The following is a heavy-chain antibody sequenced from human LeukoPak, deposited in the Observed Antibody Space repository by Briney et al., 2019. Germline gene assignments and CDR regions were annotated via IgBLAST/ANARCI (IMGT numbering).Heavy chain of an antibody. J-gene: IGHJ6*03. CDR2: INHSGST. CDR1: GGSFSGYY. Sequence: MSSETLSLTCAVYGGSFSGYYWSWIRQPPGKGLEWIGEINHSGSTNYNPSLKSRVIISVDTSKNQFSLKLTSVTAADTAVYYCARVGDLFGAHRVRGLPPDYYYMDVWGKGTMVTVSS. D-gene: IGHD3-10*01. CDR3: ARVGDLFGAHRVRGLPPDYYYMDV. V-gene: IGHV4-34*01.